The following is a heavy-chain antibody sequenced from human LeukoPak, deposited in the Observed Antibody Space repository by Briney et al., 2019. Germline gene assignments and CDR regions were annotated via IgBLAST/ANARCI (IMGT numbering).Heavy chain of an antibody. V-gene: IGHV3-20*01. Sequence: GGSLRLSCAASGFTFRSYSVKWVRKAPGKGLEWVSGFIWNGGSTGYADSVKGRFTISRDNAKNSLYLQMNSLRAEDTALYHCARARVSGGSYYYGMDVWGQGTTVTVSS. J-gene: IGHJ6*02. CDR3: ARARVSGGSYYYGMDV. CDR2: FIWNGGST. CDR1: GFTFRSYS. D-gene: IGHD2-15*01.